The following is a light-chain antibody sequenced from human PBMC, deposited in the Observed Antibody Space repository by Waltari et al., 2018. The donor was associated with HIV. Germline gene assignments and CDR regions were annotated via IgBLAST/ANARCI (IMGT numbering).Light chain of an antibody. V-gene: IGKV3-11*01. CDR1: QSVSSY. J-gene: IGKJ4*01. CDR2: DAA. CDR3: QQRSNWLRT. Sequence: EIVLTQSPATLSLSPGERSTLSCMASQSVSSYLAWYQQKPGTAPRLLIYDAANRATGIPARFSGSGSGTDFTLTISSLEPEDFAVYYCQQRSNWLRTVGGGTKVEIK.